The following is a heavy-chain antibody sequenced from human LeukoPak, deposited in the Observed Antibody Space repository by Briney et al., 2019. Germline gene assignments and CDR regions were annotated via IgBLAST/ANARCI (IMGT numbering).Heavy chain of an antibody. V-gene: IGHV6-1*01. CDR1: GDSVSTNTAA. CDR3: ARADYYYSSGGPFDY. J-gene: IGHJ4*02. Sequence: SQTLSLTCAISGDSVSTNTAAWNWIRQSPSRGLEWLGRTYYRSEWYTDYAVPVKSRITINPDTSKNQFSLQLNSVTPEDTAVYYCARADYYYSSGGPFDYWGQGTLVTVSS. D-gene: IGHD3-22*01. CDR2: TYYRSEWYT.